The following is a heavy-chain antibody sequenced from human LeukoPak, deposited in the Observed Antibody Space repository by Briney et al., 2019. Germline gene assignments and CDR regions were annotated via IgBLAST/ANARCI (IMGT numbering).Heavy chain of an antibody. V-gene: IGHV4-30-4*02. J-gene: IGHJ4*02. CDR1: GGSISSGDYY. CDR2: IYYSGST. CDR3: AREGTGYYDSSGYQTD. D-gene: IGHD3-22*01. Sequence: SETLSLTCTVSGGSISSGDYYWSWIRQPPGKGLEWIGYIYYSGSTYYNPSLKSRVTISVDTSKNQFSLKLSSVAAADTAVYYCAREGTGYYDSSGYQTDWGQGTLVTVSS.